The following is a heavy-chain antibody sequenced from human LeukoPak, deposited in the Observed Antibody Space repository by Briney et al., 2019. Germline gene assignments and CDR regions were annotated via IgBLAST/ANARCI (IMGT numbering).Heavy chain of an antibody. Sequence: PGGSLRLSCAASGFTFSSYSMNWVRQAPGKGLEWVSSISSSRSYIYYADSVKGRFTISRDNAKNSLYLQMNSLRAEDTAVYYCARGPRAIYGDSSYVNYYYYYMDVWGKGTTVTVSS. CDR1: GFTFSSYS. J-gene: IGHJ6*03. D-gene: IGHD4-17*01. CDR2: ISSSRSYI. CDR3: ARGPRAIYGDSSYVNYYYYYMDV. V-gene: IGHV3-21*01.